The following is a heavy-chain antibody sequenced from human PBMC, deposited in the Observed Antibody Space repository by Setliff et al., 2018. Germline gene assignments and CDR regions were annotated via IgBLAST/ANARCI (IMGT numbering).Heavy chain of an antibody. V-gene: IGHV4-61*02. CDR1: GGSISSGSYY. J-gene: IGHJ4*02. CDR2: IFTSGST. Sequence: PSETLSLTCTVSGGSISSGSYYWSWIRQPAGKGLEWIGRIFTSGSTNYNPSLKSRVTISVDTSKNQFSLKLSSVTAADTAVYYCARVSIAARPWGYYFDYWGQGTLVTVSS. CDR3: ARVSIAARPWGYYFDY. D-gene: IGHD6-6*01.